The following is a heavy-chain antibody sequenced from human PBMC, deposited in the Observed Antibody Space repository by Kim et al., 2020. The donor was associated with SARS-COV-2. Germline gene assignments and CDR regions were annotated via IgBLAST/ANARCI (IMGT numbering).Heavy chain of an antibody. CDR3: ARVFQGSDWSISGMDV. D-gene: IGHD6-19*01. Sequence: GGSLRLSCTASGFKFSDFCMSWVRQAPGKGLEWVAHIGTRGGYTKYGDSGKGRFTISRDNAKNSVYLQMNSLRAEDTAVYYCARVFQGSDWSISGMDVWGQGNTVTVSS. J-gene: IGHJ6*02. V-gene: IGHV3-11*03. CDR1: GFKFSDFC. CDR2: IGTRGGYT.